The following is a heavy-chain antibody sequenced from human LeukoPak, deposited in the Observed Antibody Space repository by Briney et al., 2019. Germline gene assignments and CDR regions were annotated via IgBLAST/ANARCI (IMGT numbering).Heavy chain of an antibody. D-gene: IGHD2-2*01. J-gene: IGHJ3*02. CDR3: ARSLGYCSSTSCQGAFDI. CDR1: GGSISSSNW. Sequence: SETLSLTCAVSGGSISSSNWWSWVRQPPGKGLEWIGEIYHSGSTNYNPSLKSRVTMSVDTSKNQFSLKLSSVTAADTAVYYCARSLGYCSSTSCQGAFDIWGQGTMVTVSS. V-gene: IGHV4-4*02. CDR2: IYHSGST.